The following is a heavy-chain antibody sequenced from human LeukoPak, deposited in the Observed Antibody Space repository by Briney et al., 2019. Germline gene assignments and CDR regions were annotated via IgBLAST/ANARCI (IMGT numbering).Heavy chain of an antibody. CDR3: ARSGDSLDY. Sequence: SETLSLTCTVPGGSISSYYWSWIRQPPGKGLEWIGYIYYSGSTNYNPSLKSRVTISVDTSKNQFSLKLSSVTAADTAVYYCARSGDSLDYWGQGTLVTVSS. V-gene: IGHV4-59*01. D-gene: IGHD3-10*01. CDR2: IYYSGST. CDR1: GGSISSYY. J-gene: IGHJ4*02.